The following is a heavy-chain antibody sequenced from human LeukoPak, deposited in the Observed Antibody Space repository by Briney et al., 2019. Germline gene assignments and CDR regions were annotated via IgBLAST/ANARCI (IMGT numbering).Heavy chain of an antibody. CDR3: GKTTVGYSSGQKPAWPVDF. CDR1: GFTFSSHA. D-gene: IGHD5-18*01. Sequence: GGSLRLSCAASGFTFSSHAMYWARQAPGKGLEWVAGIFGSGGSPHYADSVKGRFTISRDNPRNTVYLQINSLRDDDTAVYYCGKTTVGYSSGQKPAWPVDFWGQGTLVTVSS. CDR2: IFGSGGSP. V-gene: IGHV3-23*01. J-gene: IGHJ4*02.